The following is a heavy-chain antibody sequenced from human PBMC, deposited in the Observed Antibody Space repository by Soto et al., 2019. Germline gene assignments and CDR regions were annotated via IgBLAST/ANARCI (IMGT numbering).Heavy chain of an antibody. Sequence: QVRLQESGPGLVKPSETLSLTCTVSGGSISSYYWSWIWQPPGKGLEWIGYMYNTGSTVYNPSLKSRVTISVDTSKNQFYLKVNSVTAADTAVYYCARDLWGYCGTDCYPLDVWGQGTTVTVSS. CDR3: ARDLWGYCGTDCYPLDV. CDR1: GGSISSYY. D-gene: IGHD2-21*02. V-gene: IGHV4-59*01. CDR2: MYNTGST. J-gene: IGHJ6*02.